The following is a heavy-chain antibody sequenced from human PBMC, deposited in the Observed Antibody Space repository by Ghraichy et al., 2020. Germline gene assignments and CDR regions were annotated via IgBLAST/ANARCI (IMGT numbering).Heavy chain of an antibody. CDR1: GGSFSGYY. CDR2: INHSGST. D-gene: IGHD3-3*01. V-gene: IGHV4-34*01. Sequence: TLSLTCAVYGGSFSGYYWSWIRQPPGKGLEWIGEINHSGSTNYTPSLKSRLTISVDTSKNQFSLKLSSVTAADTAVYYCAVTYYDFWSGSPQRYFDYWGQGSLVTVSS. J-gene: IGHJ4*02. CDR3: AVTYYDFWSGSPQRYFDY.